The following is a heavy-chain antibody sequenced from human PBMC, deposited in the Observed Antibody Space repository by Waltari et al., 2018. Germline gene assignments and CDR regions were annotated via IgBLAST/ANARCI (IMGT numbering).Heavy chain of an antibody. CDR2: IYHSGST. CDR3: AREPSPTYSGSWGAFDI. Sequence: QVQLQESGPGLVKPSETLSLTCAVSGYSLSSGYYWGWIRQPPGKGLEWIGSIYHSGSTYYNPSLKSRVTISVDTSKNQFSLKLSSVTAADTAVYYCAREPSPTYSGSWGAFDIWGQGTMVTVSS. CDR1: GYSLSSGYY. V-gene: IGHV4-38-2*02. J-gene: IGHJ3*02. D-gene: IGHD1-26*01.